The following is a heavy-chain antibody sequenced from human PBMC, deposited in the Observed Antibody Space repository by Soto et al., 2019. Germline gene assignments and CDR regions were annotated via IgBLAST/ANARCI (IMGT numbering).Heavy chain of an antibody. CDR2: ISNSGSST. CDR1: GFPFRNFA. V-gene: IGHV3-23*05. Sequence: GGSLRLSCAASGFPFRNFAMAWVRQAPGKGLEWVSIISNSGSSTYHGDSVKGRFTTSRDNSKGTLSLHMRGVRIDDTAVYFCARADLLWDSFDLWGQGTLVTVSS. D-gene: IGHD2-2*01. J-gene: IGHJ4*02. CDR3: ARADLLWDSFDL.